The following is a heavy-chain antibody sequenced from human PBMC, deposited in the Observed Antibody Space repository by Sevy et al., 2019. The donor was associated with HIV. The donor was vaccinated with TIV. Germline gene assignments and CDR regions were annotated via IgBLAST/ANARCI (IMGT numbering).Heavy chain of an antibody. V-gene: IGHV3-53*01. CDR1: GFTVSSNY. Sequence: GGSLRLSCAASGFTVSSNYMSWVRQAPGKGLEWVSVIYSGGSKYYADSVKGRFTISRENSKNTLYLQMNSLRAEDTAVYYCARVNCSGGSCYYYYGMDVWGQGTTVTVSS. CDR2: IYSGGSK. CDR3: ARVNCSGGSCYYYYGMDV. D-gene: IGHD2-15*01. J-gene: IGHJ6*02.